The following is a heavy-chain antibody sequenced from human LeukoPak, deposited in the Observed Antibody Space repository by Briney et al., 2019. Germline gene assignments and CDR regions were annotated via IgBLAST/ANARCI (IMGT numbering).Heavy chain of an antibody. D-gene: IGHD2-2*01. CDR2: IYTSGST. CDR3: ARGCSSTSCWLRMDV. Sequence: PSETLSLTCTVSGGSITNYYWSWIRQPAGKGLEWIGRIYTSGSTSYNPSLKSRVTMSVDTSKNQFSLKLSSVTAADTAVYHCARGCSSTSCWLRMDVWGQGTTVTVSS. CDR1: GGSITNYY. J-gene: IGHJ6*02. V-gene: IGHV4-4*07.